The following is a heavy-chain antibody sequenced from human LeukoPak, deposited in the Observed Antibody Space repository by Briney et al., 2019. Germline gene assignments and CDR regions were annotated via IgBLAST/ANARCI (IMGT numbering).Heavy chain of an antibody. CDR3: ARARGYNHGPQDYFFDY. D-gene: IGHD5-18*01. V-gene: IGHV3-48*02. CDR2: IRSSSSVM. CDR1: GFTFSSYG. J-gene: IGHJ4*02. Sequence: QPGGSLRLSCAASGFTFSSYGMSWVRQAPGKGLEWVSYIRSSSSVMYYADSVKGLFTISRDNAKSSLYLQMSSLRDEDTAVYYCARARGYNHGPQDYFFDYWGQGTLVTVSS.